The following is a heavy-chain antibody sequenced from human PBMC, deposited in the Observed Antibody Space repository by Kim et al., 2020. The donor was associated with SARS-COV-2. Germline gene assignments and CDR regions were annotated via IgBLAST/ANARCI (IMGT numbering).Heavy chain of an antibody. V-gene: IGHV3-53*04. Sequence: GRFTISRHNSKNTLYLQMNSLRAEDTAVYYCARLPVYYDSSGYYWDAFDIWGQGTMVTVSS. D-gene: IGHD3-22*01. J-gene: IGHJ3*02. CDR3: ARLPVYYDSSGYYWDAFDI.